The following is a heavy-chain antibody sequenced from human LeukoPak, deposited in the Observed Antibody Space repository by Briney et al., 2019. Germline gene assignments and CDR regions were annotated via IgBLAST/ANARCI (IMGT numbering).Heavy chain of an antibody. D-gene: IGHD2-15*01. CDR1: GFTFSTYD. CDR3: ARDRGGGHMDV. CDR2: IDTTGDT. J-gene: IGHJ6*03. V-gene: IGHV3-13*01. Sequence: GGSLRLSCAASGFTFSTYDMHWVRQATGKGLEWVSAIDTTGDTYYPGSVRGRFTISRENAKNSLYLQMNSLRAGDTAVYYCARDRGGGHMDVWGKGTTVTISS.